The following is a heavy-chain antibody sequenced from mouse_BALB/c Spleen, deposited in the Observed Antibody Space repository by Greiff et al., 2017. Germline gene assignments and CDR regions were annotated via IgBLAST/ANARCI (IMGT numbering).Heavy chain of an antibody. J-gene: IGHJ2*01. CDR2: IDPSDSYT. CDR1: GYTFTSYW. V-gene: IGHV1-69*02. D-gene: IGHD2-1*01. CDR3: ARRHGNYYFDY. Sequence: VQLQQSGAELVKPGASVKLSCKASGYTFTSYWMHWVKQRPGQGLEWIGEIDPSDSYTNYNQKFKGKATLTVDKSSSTAYMQLSSLTSEDSAVYYCARRHGNYYFDYWGQGTTLTVSS.